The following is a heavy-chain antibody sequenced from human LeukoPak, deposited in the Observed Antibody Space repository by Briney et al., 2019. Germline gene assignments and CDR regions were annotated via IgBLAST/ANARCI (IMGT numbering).Heavy chain of an antibody. D-gene: IGHD6-6*01. CDR3: AAERPKLRLARHQH. V-gene: IGHV3-48*03. Sequence: GGSLRLSCAASGXTFSSYEMNWVRQAPGKGLEWVSYISSSGSTIYYADSVKGRFTISRDNAKNSLYLQMNSLRAEDTAVYYCAAERPKLRLARHQHWGQGTLVTVSS. J-gene: IGHJ1*01. CDR2: ISSSGSTI. CDR1: GXTFSSYE.